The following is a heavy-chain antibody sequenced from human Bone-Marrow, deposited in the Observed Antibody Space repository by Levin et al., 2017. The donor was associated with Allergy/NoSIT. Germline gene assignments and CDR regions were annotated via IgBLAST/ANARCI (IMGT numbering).Heavy chain of an antibody. J-gene: IGHJ6*02. CDR1: GFTFSSYG. CDR3: AKDRSYDFWSGYSYLSYGMDV. CDR2: ISYDGSNK. Sequence: SCAASGFTFSSYGMHWVRQAPGKGLEWVAVISYDGSNKYYADSVKGRFTISRDNSKNTLYLQMNSLRAEDTAVYYCAKDRSYDFWSGYSYLSYGMDVWGQGTTVTVSS. V-gene: IGHV3-30*18. D-gene: IGHD3-3*01.